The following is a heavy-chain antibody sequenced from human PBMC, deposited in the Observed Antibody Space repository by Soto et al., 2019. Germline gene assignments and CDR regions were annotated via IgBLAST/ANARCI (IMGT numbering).Heavy chain of an antibody. D-gene: IGHD4-17*01. CDR1: GDSVSSITVA. Sequence: SQSLSLTCVISGDSVSSITVAWKWIRQSPSRGLEWLGRTYYRSKWYNDYAVSVKSRITINPDTSKNQFSLQLNSVTPEDTAVYYCARDSPGYGDYVLFDYWGQGTLVTVS. CDR3: ARDSPGYGDYVLFDY. CDR2: TYYRSKWYN. J-gene: IGHJ4*02. V-gene: IGHV6-1*01.